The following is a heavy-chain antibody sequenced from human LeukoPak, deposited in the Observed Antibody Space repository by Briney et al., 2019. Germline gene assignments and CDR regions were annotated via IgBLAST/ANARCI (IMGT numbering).Heavy chain of an antibody. CDR2: ISSSSSYI. D-gene: IGHD5-18*01. Sequence: MTGGSLRLSCAASGFTFSSHDMSWVRQAPWKGLEWVSSISSSSSYIYYADSVKGRFTISRDNAKNSLYLQMNSLRAEDTAVYYCARGGYHAYYLDYWGQGSLVTVSS. CDR1: GFTFSSHD. V-gene: IGHV3-21*01. J-gene: IGHJ4*02. CDR3: ARGGYHAYYLDY.